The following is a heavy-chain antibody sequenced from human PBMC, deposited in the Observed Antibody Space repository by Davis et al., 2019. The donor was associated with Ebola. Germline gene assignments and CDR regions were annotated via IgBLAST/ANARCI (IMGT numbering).Heavy chain of an antibody. J-gene: IGHJ3*02. CDR2: INPSGGST. CDR1: GYTFTSYY. V-gene: IGHV1-46*01. D-gene: IGHD3-22*01. Sequence: ASVKVSCKASGYTFTSYYMHWVRQAPGQGLEWMGIINPSGGSTSYAQKFQGRVTMTRDTSTTTIYMYLSSLRSEDTAVYYCAAPVTMIVVVIHAFDIWGQGTMVTVSS. CDR3: AAPVTMIVVVIHAFDI.